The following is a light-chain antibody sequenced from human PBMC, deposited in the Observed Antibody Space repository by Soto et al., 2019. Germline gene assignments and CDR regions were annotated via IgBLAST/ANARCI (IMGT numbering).Light chain of an antibody. CDR1: QDISNY. Sequence: DIQMTQSPSSLSASVGDRVTITCQASQDISNYLNWYQQKPGKAPKLLIYDASNLETGVPSRFSGSGSGPDFTFTISSLQPEDIAAYYCQQYDNLPLTFGGGTEVEIK. J-gene: IGKJ4*01. V-gene: IGKV1-33*01. CDR3: QQYDNLPLT. CDR2: DAS.